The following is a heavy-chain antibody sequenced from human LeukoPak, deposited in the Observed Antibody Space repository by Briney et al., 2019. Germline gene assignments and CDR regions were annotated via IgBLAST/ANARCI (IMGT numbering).Heavy chain of an antibody. CDR1: GYTFTNYG. Sequence: ASVKVSCKASGYTFTNYGFSWVRQAPGQGLEWMGWINSYTGNTNYAQKFQGRVTMTTDTSTTTAYMELRSLRSDDKAVYFCAGSSGWLSPWGQGTLVTVSS. J-gene: IGHJ5*02. CDR3: AGSSGWLSP. V-gene: IGHV1-18*01. CDR2: INSYTGNT. D-gene: IGHD6-19*01.